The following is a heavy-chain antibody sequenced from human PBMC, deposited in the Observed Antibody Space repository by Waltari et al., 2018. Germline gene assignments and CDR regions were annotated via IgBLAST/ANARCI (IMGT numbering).Heavy chain of an antibody. J-gene: IGHJ4*02. V-gene: IGHV3-48*02. Sequence: EVQLVESGGGLVQPGGALRLSWPASGFTFSSYRMNWVRQAPGKGLEWVSCISSSSSTIYYADSVKCRFTISRDNAKNSLYLQMNSLGDEDTAVYYCARVWRALDYWGQGTLVTVSS. CDR2: ISSSSSTI. CDR3: ARVWRALDY. CDR1: GFTFSSYR. D-gene: IGHD3-10*01.